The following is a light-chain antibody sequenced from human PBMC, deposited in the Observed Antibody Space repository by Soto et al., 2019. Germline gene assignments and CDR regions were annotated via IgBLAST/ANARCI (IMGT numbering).Light chain of an antibody. V-gene: IGLV2-14*01. CDR3: ISYTGSSTSYV. Sequence: ALTQPASVSGSPGQSITISCSGTRSDIGSYNYVAWYQQFPGKTPKILIYGVSNRPSGVSSRFSGSKSGNTASLTISGLQAEDEADYYCISYTGSSTSYVFGSGTQLTVL. CDR1: RSDIGSYNY. J-gene: IGLJ1*01. CDR2: GVS.